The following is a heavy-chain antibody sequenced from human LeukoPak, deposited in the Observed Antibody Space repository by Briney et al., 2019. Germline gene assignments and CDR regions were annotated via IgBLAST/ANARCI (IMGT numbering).Heavy chain of an antibody. CDR2: IYPDDSDT. CDR1: GYSFTSYW. D-gene: IGHD6-19*01. V-gene: IGHV5-51*01. J-gene: IGHJ6*03. CDR3: ARHGSIAVAGYYYYYMDV. Sequence: GESLKISCKGSGYSFTSYWIGWVRQMPGKGLEWMGIIYPDDSDTRYSPSFQGQVTISADKSISTAYLQWSSLKASDTAMYYCARHGSIAVAGYYYYYMDVWGEGTTVTVSS.